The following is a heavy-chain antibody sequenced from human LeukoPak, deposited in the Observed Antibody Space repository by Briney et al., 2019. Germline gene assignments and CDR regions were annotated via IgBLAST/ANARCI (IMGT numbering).Heavy chain of an antibody. V-gene: IGHV1-2*02. CDR3: AREGVVRGLAGYYYGMDV. Sequence: ASVKVSCKASGYTFTGYYMHWVRQAPGQGLEWMGWINPNSGGTNYAQKFQGRVTMTRDTSISTVYMELSRLRSDDTAVYYCAREGVVRGLAGYYYGMDVWGQGTTVTVSS. CDR1: GYTFTGYY. CDR2: INPNSGGT. D-gene: IGHD3-10*01. J-gene: IGHJ6*02.